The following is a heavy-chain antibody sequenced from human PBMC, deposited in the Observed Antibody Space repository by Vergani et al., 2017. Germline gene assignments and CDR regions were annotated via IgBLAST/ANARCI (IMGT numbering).Heavy chain of an antibody. CDR2: IHPADSDT. Sequence: EVQLVQSGAEVKKPGESLKISCQISGYSFTNYWIGWVRQMPGKGLGWMGIIHPADSDTRYSPSFQGQVTISVDKSISTAYLQRSSLRASDSAMYYCARLYGRDSGGSKYFDYWGQGTLVTVSS. D-gene: IGHD5-12*01. V-gene: IGHV5-51*01. CDR3: ARLYGRDSGGSKYFDY. CDR1: GYSFTNYW. J-gene: IGHJ4*02.